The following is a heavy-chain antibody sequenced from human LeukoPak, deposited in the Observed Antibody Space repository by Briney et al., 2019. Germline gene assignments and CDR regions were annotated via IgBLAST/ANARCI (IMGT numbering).Heavy chain of an antibody. D-gene: IGHD3-16*02. CDR1: GGSISSSSYY. CDR3: ARLTTDYVWGSYRSGDDAFDI. J-gene: IGHJ3*02. V-gene: IGHV4-39*01. Sequence: SETLSLTCTVSGGSISSSSYYWGWIRQPPGKGLEWIGSIYCSGSTYYNPSLKSRVTISVNTSKNQFSLKLSSVTAADTAVYYCARLTTDYVWGSYRSGDDAFDIWGQGTMVTVSS. CDR2: IYCSGST.